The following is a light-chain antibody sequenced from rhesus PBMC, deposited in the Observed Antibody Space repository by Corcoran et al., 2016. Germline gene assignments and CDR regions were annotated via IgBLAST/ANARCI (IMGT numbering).Light chain of an antibody. CDR2: AAS. J-gene: IGKJ3*01. CDR3: QQHDSHSFT. V-gene: IGKV1S5*01. CDR1: KTISRF. Sequence: DIQMTQSPSSLSASVGDRVTITCRASKTISRFLAWNQQKAGKVPKLLIYAASNLESGVPSRFSCNGSGTDFTLTISSLQPEDCATDYCQQHDSHSFTFGPGTKLDIK.